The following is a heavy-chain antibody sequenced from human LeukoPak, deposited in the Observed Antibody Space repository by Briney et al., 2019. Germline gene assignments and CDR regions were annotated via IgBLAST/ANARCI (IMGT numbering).Heavy chain of an antibody. CDR2: INSDGSST. J-gene: IGHJ6*02. CDR1: GFTLSSYW. CDR3: AREGHYYYGMDV. Sequence: PGGSLRLSCAASGFTLSSYWMHWVRQAPGKGLVWVSRINSDGSSTSYADSVKGRFTISRDNAKNTLYLQMNSLRAEDTAVYYYAREGHYYYGMDVWGQGTTVTVSS. V-gene: IGHV3-74*01.